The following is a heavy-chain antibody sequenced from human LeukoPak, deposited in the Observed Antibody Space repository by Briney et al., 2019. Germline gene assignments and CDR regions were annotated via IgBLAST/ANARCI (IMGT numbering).Heavy chain of an antibody. CDR2: IIPIFGTA. V-gene: IGHV1-69*13. CDR3: ARDFSSWYERPHTGFDY. Sequence: SVKVSCKTSGGTLRSYAISWVRQAPGQGLEWMGGIIPIFGTANYAQKSQGRVTITADESTSTAYMELSSLRSEDTAVYYCARDFSSWYERPHTGFDYWGQGTLVTVSS. D-gene: IGHD6-13*01. CDR1: GGTLRSYA. J-gene: IGHJ4*02.